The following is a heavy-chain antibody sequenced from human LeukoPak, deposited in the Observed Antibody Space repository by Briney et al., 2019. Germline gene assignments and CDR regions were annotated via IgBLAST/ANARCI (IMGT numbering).Heavy chain of an antibody. CDR3: TRHVYYGSGNAFDI. Sequence: SETLSLTCTVSGYSISSGYYWGWIRQPPGKGLEWIGSIYHSGSTYYNPSLKSRVTISVDTPKNQFSLKLSSVTAADTAVYYCTRHVYYGSGNAFDIWGQGTMVTVSS. V-gene: IGHV4-38-2*02. J-gene: IGHJ3*02. CDR2: IYHSGST. CDR1: GYSISSGYY. D-gene: IGHD3-10*01.